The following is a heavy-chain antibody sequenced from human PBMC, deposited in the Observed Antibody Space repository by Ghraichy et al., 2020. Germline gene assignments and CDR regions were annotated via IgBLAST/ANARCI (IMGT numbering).Heavy chain of an antibody. CDR2: ISSSGSTI. J-gene: IGHJ4*02. CDR1: GFTFSSYE. Sequence: GGSLRLSCAASGFTFSSYEMNWVRQAPGKGLEWVSYISSSGSTIYYADSVKGRFTISRDNAKNSLYLQMNSLRAEDTAVYYCARERWLHDYWGQGTLVTVSS. D-gene: IGHD5-24*01. V-gene: IGHV3-48*03. CDR3: ARERWLHDY.